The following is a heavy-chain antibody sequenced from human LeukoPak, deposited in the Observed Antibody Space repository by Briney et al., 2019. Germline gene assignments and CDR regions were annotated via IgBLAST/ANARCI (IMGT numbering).Heavy chain of an antibody. CDR3: ARVGGQLWLNWFDP. CDR2: INPNSGGT. V-gene: IGHV1-2*02. Sequence: ASVKVSCKASGYTFTSYGISWVRQAPGQGLEWMGWINPNSGGTNYAQKFQGRVTMTRDTSISTAYMELSRLRSDDTAVYYCARVGGQLWLNWFDPWGQGTLVTVSS. J-gene: IGHJ5*02. D-gene: IGHD5-18*01. CDR1: GYTFTSYG.